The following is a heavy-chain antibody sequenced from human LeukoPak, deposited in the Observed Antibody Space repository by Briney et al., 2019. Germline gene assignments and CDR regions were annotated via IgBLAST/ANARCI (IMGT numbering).Heavy chain of an antibody. J-gene: IGHJ4*02. CDR2: IYYSGST. Sequence: PSETPSLTCTVSGGSISSYYWSWIRQPPGKGLEWIGYIYYSGSTNYNPSLKSRVTISVDTSKNQFSLKLSSVTAADTAVYYCARHGYAAFDYWGQGTLVTVSS. CDR1: GGSISSYY. V-gene: IGHV4-59*08. CDR3: ARHGYAAFDY. D-gene: IGHD5-12*01.